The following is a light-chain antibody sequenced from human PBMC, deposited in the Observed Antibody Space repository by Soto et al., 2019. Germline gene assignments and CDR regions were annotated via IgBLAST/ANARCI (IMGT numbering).Light chain of an antibody. CDR2: GAS. CDR3: QQYNNYPLT. CDR1: QDISTW. J-gene: IGKJ4*01. Sequence: DIQMTQSPSSLTASVGDRVTIACRASQDISTWLAWHQQKPGKTPKCLVFGASKLQAGVPSRFNGSGSGAHFTLTISSLQPEDSATYFCQQYNNYPLTFGAGTKVEI. V-gene: IGKV1D-16*01.